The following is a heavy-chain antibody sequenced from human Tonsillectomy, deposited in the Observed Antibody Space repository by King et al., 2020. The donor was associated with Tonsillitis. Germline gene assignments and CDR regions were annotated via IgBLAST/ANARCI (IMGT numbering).Heavy chain of an antibody. Sequence: VQLVESGGGLVQPGRSLRLSCAASGFTFDDYAMHWVRQAPGKGLEWVSGISWNRGSIAYADSVKGRFTISRDNAKNSLYLQMNSLRAEDTALYYCAKDITRYHFYYMDGWGKGTTVTVSS. CDR1: GFTFDDYA. J-gene: IGHJ6*03. CDR3: AKDITRYHFYYMDG. V-gene: IGHV3-9*01. CDR2: ISWNRGSI. D-gene: IGHD1-14*01.